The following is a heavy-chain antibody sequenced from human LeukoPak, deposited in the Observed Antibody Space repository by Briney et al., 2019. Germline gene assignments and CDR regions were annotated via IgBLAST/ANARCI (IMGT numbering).Heavy chain of an antibody. CDR2: FDPEDGET. CDR1: GYTLTELS. V-gene: IGHV1-24*01. J-gene: IGHJ4*02. D-gene: IGHD7-27*01. Sequence: ASVKVSCKVSGYTLTELSMHWVRQAPGKGLEWMGGFDPEDGETIYAQKFQGGVTMTEDTSTDTAYMELSSLRSEDTAVYYCATDPTSQGLTGDPQVDYWGQGTLVTVSS. CDR3: ATDPTSQGLTGDPQVDY.